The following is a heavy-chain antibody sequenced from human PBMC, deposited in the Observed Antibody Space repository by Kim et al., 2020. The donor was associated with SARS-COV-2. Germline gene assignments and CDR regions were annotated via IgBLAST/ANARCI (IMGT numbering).Heavy chain of an antibody. Sequence: GGSLRLSCAASGFTFSNYAMHWVRLAPGKGLEWLAVISHDGSDTYYADSVKGRFTISRDNSKETLYLQINSLRPDDTAMYYCARGGGLAVIVVVPHAFDIWGQGTMVTVSS. CDR3: ARGGGLAVIVVVPHAFDI. V-gene: IGHV3-30-3*01. CDR1: GFTFSNYA. J-gene: IGHJ3*02. D-gene: IGHD3-22*01. CDR2: ISHDGSDT.